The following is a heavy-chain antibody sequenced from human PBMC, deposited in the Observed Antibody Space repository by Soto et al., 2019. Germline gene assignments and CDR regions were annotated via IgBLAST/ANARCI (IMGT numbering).Heavy chain of an antibody. V-gene: IGHV1-18*01. CDR3: VRVVEATVTADN. D-gene: IGHD4-17*01. CDR2: ISAYNGNT. Sequence: QVQLVQSGAEVKKPGASVKVSCKASGYTFTTYGISWVRQAPGQGLEWMGRISAYNGNTNYAQSLQGRVTMTTDASTSTGFMDLRSLTSDGTAVYYCVRVVEATVTADNWGQGTLVAVSS. CDR1: GYTFTTYG. J-gene: IGHJ4*02.